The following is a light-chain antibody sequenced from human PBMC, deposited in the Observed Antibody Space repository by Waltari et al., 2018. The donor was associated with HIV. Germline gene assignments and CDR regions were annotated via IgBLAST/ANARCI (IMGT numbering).Light chain of an antibody. Sequence: SYELTQPLSVSVALGQTARIPCGGDNIGSKNVHWYQQKPGQAPVLVIYRNTNRPSGIPERFSGSNSGNTATLTITRAQVGDEADYYCHVWDRATGVFGTGTTVTVL. CDR3: HVWDRATGV. J-gene: IGLJ1*01. V-gene: IGLV3-9*01. CDR1: NIGSKN. CDR2: RNT.